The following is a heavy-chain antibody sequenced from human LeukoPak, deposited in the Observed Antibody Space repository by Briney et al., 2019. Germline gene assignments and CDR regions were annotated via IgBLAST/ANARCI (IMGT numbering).Heavy chain of an antibody. CDR3: AKAGRIAARTHYFDY. J-gene: IGHJ4*02. CDR2: ISGSGGST. Sequence: GGSLRLSCAASGFTFSSYAMSWVRKAPGKGLEWVSAISGSGGSTYYADSVKGRFTISRDNSKNTLYLQMNSLRAEDTAVYYCAKAGRIAARTHYFDYWGQGTLVTVSS. V-gene: IGHV3-23*01. CDR1: GFTFSSYA. D-gene: IGHD6-6*01.